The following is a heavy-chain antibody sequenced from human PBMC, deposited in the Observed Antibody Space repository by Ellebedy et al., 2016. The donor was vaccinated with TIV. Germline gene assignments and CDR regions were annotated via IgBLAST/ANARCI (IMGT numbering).Heavy chain of an antibody. CDR3: VKDQIAGDGRWVFDL. V-gene: IGHV3-23*01. CDR1: GFTFSSFA. CDR2: ISHTGSRT. J-gene: IGHJ3*01. D-gene: IGHD5-24*01. Sequence: GESLKISCAASGFTFSSFAMTWVRQAPGKGLEWVSTISHTGSRTYYTDSVKGRFTISRDNPKNTLYLQMNSLRAEDTGIYYCVKDQIAGDGRWVFDLWGQGTMVTVSS.